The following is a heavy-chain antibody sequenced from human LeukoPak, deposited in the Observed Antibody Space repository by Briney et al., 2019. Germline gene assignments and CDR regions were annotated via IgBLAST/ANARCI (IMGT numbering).Heavy chain of an antibody. CDR1: GFTFSNYV. V-gene: IGHV3-11*01. J-gene: IGHJ4*02. D-gene: IGHD3/OR15-3a*01. Sequence: GGSLRLSCAASGFTFSNYVMSWVRQAPGKGLEWVSYISGSGNDISYAGSVKGRFTISRDNAKGSLYLQMNSLRAADTAVYYCGTHAGRTGSDDWGQGTLVTVSS. CDR3: GTHAGRTGSDD. CDR2: ISGSGNDI.